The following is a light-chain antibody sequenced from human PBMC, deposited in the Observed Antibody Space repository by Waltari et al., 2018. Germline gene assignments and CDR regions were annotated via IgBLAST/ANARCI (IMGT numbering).Light chain of an antibody. J-gene: IGKJ1*01. Sequence: DIQMTQSPSSLSASVGDRVTITCRASQNIRTYINWYQQKLGKAPKLLIYGVSSLQGGVPSRFSGSGSGTDFTLNISSLQPEDFATYYCQQSYITRTFGQGTKVVIK. CDR1: QNIRTY. CDR3: QQSYITRT. V-gene: IGKV1-39*01. CDR2: GVS.